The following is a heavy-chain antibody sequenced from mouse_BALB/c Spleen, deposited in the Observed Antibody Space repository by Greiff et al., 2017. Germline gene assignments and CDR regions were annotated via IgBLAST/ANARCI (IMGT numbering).Heavy chain of an antibody. CDR2: IDPENGDT. Sequence: EVQLQQSGAELVRSGASVKLSCTASGFNIKDYYMHWVKQRPEQGLEWIGWIDPENGDTEYAPKFQGKATMTADTSSNTAYLQLSSLTSEDTAVYYCNALGDYDAWFAYWGQGTLVTVSA. CDR1: GFNIKDYY. V-gene: IGHV14-4*02. J-gene: IGHJ3*01. CDR3: NALGDYDAWFAY. D-gene: IGHD2-4*01.